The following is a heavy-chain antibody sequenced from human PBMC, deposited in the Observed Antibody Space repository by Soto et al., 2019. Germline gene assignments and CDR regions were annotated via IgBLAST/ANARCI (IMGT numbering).Heavy chain of an antibody. J-gene: IGHJ3*02. CDR1: GGTFSSYT. CDR3: ARDGLGEWGKDAFDI. CDR2: IIPILGIA. D-gene: IGHD3-16*01. Sequence: QVQLVQSGAEVKKPGSSVKVSCKASGGTFSSYTISWVRQAPGQGLEWMGRIIPILGIANYAQKFQGRVTITADKSTSTAYMELSSLRSEDTAVYYCARDGLGEWGKDAFDIWGQGTMVTVSS. V-gene: IGHV1-69*08.